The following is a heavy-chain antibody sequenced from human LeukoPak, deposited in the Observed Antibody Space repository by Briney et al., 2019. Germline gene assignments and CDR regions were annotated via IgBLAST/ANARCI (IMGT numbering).Heavy chain of an antibody. J-gene: IGHJ3*02. CDR3: AKDTGYSSTDGAFDI. Sequence: GGSLRLSCAASGFTFSSYGMHWVRQAPGKGLEWVAFIRYDGSNKYYADSVKGRFTISRDNSKNTLYLQMNSLRAEDTAVYYCAKDTGYSSTDGAFDIWGQGTMVTVSS. CDR1: GFTFSSYG. V-gene: IGHV3-30*02. D-gene: IGHD6-13*01. CDR2: IRYDGSNK.